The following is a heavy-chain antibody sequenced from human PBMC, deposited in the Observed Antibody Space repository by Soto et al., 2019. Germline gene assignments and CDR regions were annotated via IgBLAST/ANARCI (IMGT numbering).Heavy chain of an antibody. D-gene: IGHD6-6*01. CDR1: GGSVSSDGYY. CDR2: IYYSGST. V-gene: IGHV4-61*08. J-gene: IGHJ4*02. Sequence: LSLTCTVSGGSVSSDGYYWSCIRQPPGKGLEWIGYIYYSGSTNYNPSLKSRVTISVDTSKNQFSLKLSSVTAADTAVYYCARDLLGSSSASWGQGTLVTVSS. CDR3: ARDLLGSSSAS.